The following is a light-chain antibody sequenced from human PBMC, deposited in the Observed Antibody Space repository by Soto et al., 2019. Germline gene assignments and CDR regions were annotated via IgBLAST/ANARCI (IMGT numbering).Light chain of an antibody. J-gene: IGKJ3*01. CDR1: QSISSW. Sequence: DIQMTQSPSTLSASVGDRVTITCRASQSISSWLAWYQQKPGKAPKLLIYDASSLESGVPSRFSGSGSGTEFTLTISSLQPDDFATYYCQQYNEWLGTFGPGTEVEIK. V-gene: IGKV1-5*01. CDR2: DAS. CDR3: QQYNEWLGT.